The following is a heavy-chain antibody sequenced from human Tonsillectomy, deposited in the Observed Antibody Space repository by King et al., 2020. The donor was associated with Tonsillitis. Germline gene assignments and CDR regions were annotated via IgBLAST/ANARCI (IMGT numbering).Heavy chain of an antibody. CDR3: AKGPVVDFWSGYYLYYFDY. Sequence: VQLVESGGGLVQPGGSLRISCAASGFTFSSYAMSWVRQAPGKGLEWVSAHSGSGGSTYYSDSVKGRFTISHENSKNTLYLQMNSLGAEDTAVYYCAKGPVVDFWSGYYLYYFDYWGQGTLVTVSS. D-gene: IGHD3-3*01. J-gene: IGHJ4*02. V-gene: IGHV3-23*04. CDR1: GFTFSSYA. CDR2: HSGSGGST.